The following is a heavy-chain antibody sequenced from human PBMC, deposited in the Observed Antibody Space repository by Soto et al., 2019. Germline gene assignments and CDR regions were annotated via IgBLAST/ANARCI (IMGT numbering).Heavy chain of an antibody. D-gene: IGHD6-19*01. CDR3: ARRGGWYGDAFDI. V-gene: IGHV4-39*01. Sequence: QLQLQESGPGLVKPSETLSLTCTVSGGSISSSSYYWGWIRQPPGKGLEWIGSIYYSGSTYYNPSLKSRVTLSVDTSKNQFSLKLSSVTAADTAVYYCARRGGWYGDAFDIWGQGTMVTVSS. CDR2: IYYSGST. CDR1: GGSISSSSYY. J-gene: IGHJ3*02.